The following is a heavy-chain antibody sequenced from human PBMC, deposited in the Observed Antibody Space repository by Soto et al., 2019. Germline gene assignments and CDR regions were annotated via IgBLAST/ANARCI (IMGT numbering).Heavy chain of an antibody. CDR3: ARTLGPQVTGYVDSDYRWTIDQ. CDR2: TYFRSKWYN. V-gene: IGHV6-1*01. CDR1: GDSVSSKTAA. J-gene: IGHJ4*02. Sequence: SQTLSLTCAISGDSVSSKTAAWNWIRQSPSRGLEWLGRTYFRSKWYNDYAISVQSRITINPDTSKNQFSLLLNSVTAADTGVYFCARTLGPQVTGYVDSDYRWTIDQWGQGTLVTVSS. D-gene: IGHD4-4*01.